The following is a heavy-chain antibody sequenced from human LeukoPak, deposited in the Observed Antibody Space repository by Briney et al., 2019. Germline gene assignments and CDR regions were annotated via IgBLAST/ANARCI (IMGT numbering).Heavy chain of an antibody. V-gene: IGHV3-23*01. J-gene: IGHJ5*02. CDR2: ISGGGERT. CDR3: GKEGGRYSSGPEFDP. Sequence: GGSLRLXCAASGIVFSNTAMNWVRQSPGRGLEWVSAISGGGERTFYADSVKGRFTISRDNSKNMVYLQMNSLRADDTAIYYCGKEGGRYSSGPEFDPRGQGALVTVSS. D-gene: IGHD6-19*01. CDR1: GIVFSNTA.